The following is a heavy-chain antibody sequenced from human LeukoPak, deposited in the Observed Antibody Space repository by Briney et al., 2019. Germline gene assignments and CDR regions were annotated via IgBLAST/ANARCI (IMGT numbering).Heavy chain of an antibody. J-gene: IGHJ4*02. V-gene: IGHV3-74*01. D-gene: IGHD3-10*01. CDR1: GFTFSNYW. CDR2: INSDGSST. Sequence: SGGSLRLSCAASGFTFSNYWMHWVRQGPGKGLVWVSRINSDGSSTTSADSVKGRFTISRDNAKNTLYLQMNSLRAEDTAVYYCARGFRVRGVPFNYWGQGTLVTVSP. CDR3: ARGFRVRGVPFNY.